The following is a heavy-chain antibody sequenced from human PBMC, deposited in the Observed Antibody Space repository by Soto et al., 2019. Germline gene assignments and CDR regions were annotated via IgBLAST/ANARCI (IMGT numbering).Heavy chain of an antibody. CDR3: ARSFRGYYFWSGYYTGSAHFDY. J-gene: IGHJ4*02. Sequence: GGSLRLSCAASGFTFNNYAMSWVRQAPGKGLEWVSTIGDSARSAYYADSVKGRFTISRDNSKNTLYLQMNSLRAEDTAVYYCARSFRGYYFWSGYYTGSAHFDYWGQGTLVTVSS. V-gene: IGHV3-23*01. CDR2: IGDSARSA. CDR1: GFTFNNYA. D-gene: IGHD3-3*01.